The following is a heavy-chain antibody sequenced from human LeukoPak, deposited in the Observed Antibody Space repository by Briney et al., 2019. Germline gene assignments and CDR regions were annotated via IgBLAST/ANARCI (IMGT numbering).Heavy chain of an antibody. CDR2: INPSGGST. CDR3: ASGWSRYYFDY. Sequence: ASVKVSCKASGYTFTNYYMHWVRQAPGQGLEWMGIINPSGGSTSYAQKFQGRVTMTRDTSTSTVYMELSSLRSEDTAVYYCASGWSRYYFDYWGQGTLVTVSS. V-gene: IGHV1-46*01. CDR1: GYTFTNYY. D-gene: IGHD6-19*01. J-gene: IGHJ4*02.